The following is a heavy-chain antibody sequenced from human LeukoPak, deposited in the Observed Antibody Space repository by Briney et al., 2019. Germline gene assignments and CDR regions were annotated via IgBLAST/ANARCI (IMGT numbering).Heavy chain of an antibody. CDR2: ISYDGSNK. V-gene: IGHV3-30*18. CDR3: AKDLRAGDYGAFDI. CDR1: GFTFSSYG. J-gene: IGHJ3*02. Sequence: GGSLRLSCAASGFTFSSYGMHWVRQAPGKGLEWVAVISYDGSNKYYADSVKGRFTISRDNSKNTLYLQMNSLRAEDTAVYYCAKDLRAGDYGAFDIWGQGTMVTVSS. D-gene: IGHD4-17*01.